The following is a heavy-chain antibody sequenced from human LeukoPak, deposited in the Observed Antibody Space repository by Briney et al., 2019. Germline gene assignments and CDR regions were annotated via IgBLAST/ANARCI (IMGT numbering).Heavy chain of an antibody. CDR3: VSINLSGSYCILDY. CDR1: GGSISSSNYY. CDR2: IYSSGST. V-gene: IGHV4-39*01. D-gene: IGHD1-26*01. Sequence: PSETLSLTCTVSGGSISSSNYYWGWIRQPPGKGLEWIGSIYSSGSTYYNPSLKSRVTISVDTSKNQFSLKLSSVTAADTAVYYCVSINLSGSYCILDYWGQGTLVTVSS. J-gene: IGHJ4*02.